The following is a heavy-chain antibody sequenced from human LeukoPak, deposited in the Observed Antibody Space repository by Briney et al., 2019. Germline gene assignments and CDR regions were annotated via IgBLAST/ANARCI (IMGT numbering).Heavy chain of an antibody. Sequence: SETLSLTCTVSGGSISSYYWSWIRQPPGKGLEWIGYIYYSGSTNYNPSLKSRVTISVDTSKNQFSLKLSSVTAADTAVYYCARVCIGVADYYFDYWGQGTLVTVSS. CDR1: GGSISSYY. J-gene: IGHJ4*02. CDR2: IYYSGST. D-gene: IGHD6-19*01. CDR3: ARVCIGVADYYFDY. V-gene: IGHV4-59*01.